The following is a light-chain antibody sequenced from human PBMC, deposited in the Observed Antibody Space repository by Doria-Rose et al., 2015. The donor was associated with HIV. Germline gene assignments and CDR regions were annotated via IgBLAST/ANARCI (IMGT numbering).Light chain of an antibody. J-gene: IGLJ2*01. V-gene: IGLV2-14*03. CDR2: DVN. CDR1: SSDVGGYNY. CDR3: SSYTTSSTLYVI. Sequence: QSALTQPASVSGSPGQSITISCTGTSSDVGGYNYVSWYQQHPGKAPKLMIYDVNNRPSGISNRFSGSKSGNTASLTTSGLQAEDEADYYCSSYTTSSTLYVIFGGGTKVTVL.